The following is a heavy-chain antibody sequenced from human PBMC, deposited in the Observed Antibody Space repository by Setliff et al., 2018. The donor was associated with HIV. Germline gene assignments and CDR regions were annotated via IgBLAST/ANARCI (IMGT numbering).Heavy chain of an antibody. CDR2: VSSRGDT. CDR1: DSGTYY. J-gene: IGHJ6*02. CDR3: AREDYYYYGRDV. Sequence: SETLSLTCTVSDSGTYYWSWIRQPAGKGLEWIGRVSSRGDTNYNPSLKSRVTMSVDTSKNQFSLKLTSVTASDTAVYYCAREDYYYYGRDVWGQGTTVTVSS. V-gene: IGHV4-4*07.